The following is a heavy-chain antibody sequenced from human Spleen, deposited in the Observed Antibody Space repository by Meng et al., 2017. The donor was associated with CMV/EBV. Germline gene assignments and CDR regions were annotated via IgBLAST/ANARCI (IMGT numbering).Heavy chain of an antibody. CDR2: IYSGGST. CDR3: ARVPSGYYGMDV. V-gene: IGHV3-53*01. J-gene: IGHJ6*02. CDR1: GGSITTYY. D-gene: IGHD3-10*01. Sequence: GGSLRLSCTVSGGSITTYYWSWIRQPPEKGLEWVSVIYSGGSTYYADSVKGRFTISRDNSKNTLYLQMNSLRAEDTAVYYCARVPSGYYGMDVWGQGTTVTVSS.